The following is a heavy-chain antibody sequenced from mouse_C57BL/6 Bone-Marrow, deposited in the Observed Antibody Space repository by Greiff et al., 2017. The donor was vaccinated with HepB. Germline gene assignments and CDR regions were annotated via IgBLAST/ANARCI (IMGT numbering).Heavy chain of an antibody. D-gene: IGHD1-1*01. V-gene: IGHV1-7*01. CDR1: GYTFTSYW. CDR3: AREDSLFITTVVVAPSY. J-gene: IGHJ3*01. Sequence: QVQLKESGAELAKPGASVKLSCKASGYTFTSYWMHWVKQRPGQGLEWIGYINPSSGYTKYNQKFKDKATLTADKSSSTAYMQLSSLTYEDSAVYYCAREDSLFITTVVVAPSYWGQGTLVTVSA. CDR2: INPSSGYT.